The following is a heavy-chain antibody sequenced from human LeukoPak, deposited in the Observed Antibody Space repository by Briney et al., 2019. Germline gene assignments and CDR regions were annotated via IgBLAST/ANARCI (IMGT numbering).Heavy chain of an antibody. CDR2: IYHSGST. Sequence: SETLSLTCTVSGYSISSGYYWGWIRQPPGKGLEWIGSIYHSGSTYYNPSLKSRVTISVDTSKNQFSLKLSSVTAADTAVYYCALGAYHYDSSGYTFDYWGQGTLVTVSS. J-gene: IGHJ4*02. V-gene: IGHV4-38-2*02. CDR3: ALGAYHYDSSGYTFDY. D-gene: IGHD3-22*01. CDR1: GYSISSGYY.